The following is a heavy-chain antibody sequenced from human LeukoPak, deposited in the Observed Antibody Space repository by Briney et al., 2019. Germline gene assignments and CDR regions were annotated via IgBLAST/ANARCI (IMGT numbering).Heavy chain of an antibody. V-gene: IGHV3-33*01. Sequence: GGSLRLSCAASGFTFSSYAMHWVRQAPGKGLEWVAVIWYDGSNKYYADSVKGRFTISRDHSKNTLYLQMKSLRAEDTAVYYCARDSSGWYYFDYWGQGTLVTVSS. D-gene: IGHD6-19*01. CDR1: GFTFSSYA. CDR3: ARDSSGWYYFDY. J-gene: IGHJ4*02. CDR2: IWYDGSNK.